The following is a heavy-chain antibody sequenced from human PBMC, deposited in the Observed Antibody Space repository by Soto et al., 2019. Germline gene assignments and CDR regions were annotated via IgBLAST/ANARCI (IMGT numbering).Heavy chain of an antibody. Sequence: PGGSLRLSCAASGFTFSSYAMSWVRQAPGKGLEWVSTISGSGGSTYNADSVKGRFIISRDNSKNTLYLQMISLRAEDTAVYYCAKSSYASGWSNFDYWGQGTLVTV. J-gene: IGHJ4*02. CDR2: ISGSGGST. V-gene: IGHV3-23*01. D-gene: IGHD6-19*01. CDR1: GFTFSSYA. CDR3: AKSSYASGWSNFDY.